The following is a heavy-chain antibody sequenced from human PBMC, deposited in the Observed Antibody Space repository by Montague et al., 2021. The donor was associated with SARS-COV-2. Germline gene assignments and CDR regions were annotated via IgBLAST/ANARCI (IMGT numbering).Heavy chain of an antibody. V-gene: IGHV4-39*01. CDR3: ANFYSGSYNY. J-gene: IGHJ4*01. Sequence: SETLSLTCTVSRGSLRLTSYHWGWIRQPPGKGLEWIGSIHHTGSTYYDPSLESRVTMSVDNSKNQFSLMLTSVTAADTAVYYCANFYSGSYNYWGHGSLVTVSS. CDR2: IHHTGST. D-gene: IGHD1-26*01. CDR1: RGSLRLTSYH.